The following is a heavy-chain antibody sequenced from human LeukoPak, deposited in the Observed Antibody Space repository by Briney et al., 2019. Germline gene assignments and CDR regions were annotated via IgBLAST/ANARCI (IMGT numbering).Heavy chain of an antibody. Sequence: GASVKVSCKASGYTFTSYAMHWVRQAPGQRLEWMGWINAGNGNTKSSQKFQGRVTITRDTSATTAYMELSSLRFEDTAVYYCARDPGDRFDYWGQGTLVTVSS. V-gene: IGHV1-3*01. CDR2: INAGNGNT. CDR1: GYTFTSYA. J-gene: IGHJ4*02. CDR3: ARDPGDRFDY. D-gene: IGHD4-17*01.